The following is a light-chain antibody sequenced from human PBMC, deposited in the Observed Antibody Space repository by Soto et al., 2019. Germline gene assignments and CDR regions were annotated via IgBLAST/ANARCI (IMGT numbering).Light chain of an antibody. CDR3: QQYGSSRSIT. CDR1: QSVSSSY. Sequence: EIVLAQSPGTLAWSPGERATLSCRASQSVSSSYLAWYQQKPGQAPRLLIYGASSRATGIPDRFSGSGSGTDFTLTISRLEPEDFAVYYCQQYGSSRSITFGQGTRLEIK. CDR2: GAS. J-gene: IGKJ5*01. V-gene: IGKV3-20*01.